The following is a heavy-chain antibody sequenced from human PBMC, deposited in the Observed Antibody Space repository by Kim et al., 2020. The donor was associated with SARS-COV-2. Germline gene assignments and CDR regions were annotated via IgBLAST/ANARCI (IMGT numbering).Heavy chain of an antibody. CDR1: GFTFSDYY. D-gene: IGHD2-21*01. Sequence: GGSLRLSCAASGFTFSDYYMSWIRQAPGKGLEWVSYISSSSSYTNYADSVKGRFTISRDNAKNSLYLQMNSLRAEDTAVYYCARDLTEFQSDQRTPNGMDVWGQGTTVTVSS. J-gene: IGHJ6*02. CDR3: ARDLTEFQSDQRTPNGMDV. V-gene: IGHV3-11*05. CDR2: ISSSSSYT.